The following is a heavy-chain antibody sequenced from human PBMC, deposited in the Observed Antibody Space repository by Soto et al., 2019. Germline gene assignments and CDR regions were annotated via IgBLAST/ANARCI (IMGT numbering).Heavy chain of an antibody. CDR3: ARIAHYGSGDFDY. CDR2: IYFRGST. V-gene: IGHV4-59*01. Sequence: SETLSLTCTVSGGSISSYYWSWIRQPPGKGLEWIGYIYFRGSTNYSTSLKTRLTISKDTSKNQVVLTMTNMDPVDTATYYCARIAHYGSGDFDYWGQGTLVTVS. J-gene: IGHJ4*02. D-gene: IGHD3-10*01. CDR1: GGSISSYY.